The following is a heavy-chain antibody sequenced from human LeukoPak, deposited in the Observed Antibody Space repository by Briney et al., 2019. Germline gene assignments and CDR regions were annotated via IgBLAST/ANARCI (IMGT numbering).Heavy chain of an antibody. J-gene: IGHJ6*02. D-gene: IGHD3-9*01. Sequence: GASVTVSCKASGGTFSSYAISWVRQAPGQGLEWMGGIIPIFGTANYAQKFQGRVTITADESTSTAYMELSSLRSEDTAVYYCARGSPPDILTGYYYYYYGMDVWGQGTTVTVSS. CDR3: ARGSPPDILTGYYYYYYGMDV. CDR1: GGTFSSYA. V-gene: IGHV1-69*13. CDR2: IIPIFGTA.